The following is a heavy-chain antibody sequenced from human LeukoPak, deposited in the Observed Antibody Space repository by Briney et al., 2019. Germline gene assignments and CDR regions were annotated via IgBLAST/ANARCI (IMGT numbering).Heavy chain of an antibody. CDR3: ARREGRYGDYSDAFDI. CDR2: ISAYNGNT. J-gene: IGHJ3*02. CDR1: GYTFTSYG. V-gene: IGHV1-18*01. Sequence: ASVKVSCKASGYTFTSYGISWVRQAPGQGLEWMGWISAYNGNTNYAQKLQGRVTMTTDTSTSTAYMGLRSLRSDDTAVYYCARREGRYGDYSDAFDIWGQGTMVTVSS. D-gene: IGHD4-17*01.